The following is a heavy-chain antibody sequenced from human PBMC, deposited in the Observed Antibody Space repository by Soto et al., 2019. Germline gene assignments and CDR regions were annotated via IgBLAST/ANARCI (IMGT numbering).Heavy chain of an antibody. V-gene: IGHV3-74*01. J-gene: IGHJ4*02. CDR2: ISSDGSST. CDR1: GFTLSNYW. CDR3: ARVPYCSSSSCYGSFDS. D-gene: IGHD2-2*01. Sequence: EVQLVESGGGLVQPGGSLRLSCAASGFTLSNYWMHWARQAPGKGLVWVSRISSDGSSTNYADSVKGRFTISRDNAKNTLHLQMNGRRAEDTAVYYCARVPYCSSSSCYGSFDSWGQGTLVTVSS.